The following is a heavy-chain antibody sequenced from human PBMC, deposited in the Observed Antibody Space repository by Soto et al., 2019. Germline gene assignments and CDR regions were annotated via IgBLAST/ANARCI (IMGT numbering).Heavy chain of an antibody. J-gene: IGHJ6*02. CDR3: AVTGEVVVADYYYGMDV. CDR1: GGTFSSYA. Sequence: SVKLYCKASGGTFSSYAISWVRQAPGQGLEWMGGIIPIFGTANSAQKFQGRVTITADKSTSTAYMELSSLRSEDTAVYYCAVTGEVVVADYYYGMDVWGQGTTVTVSS. D-gene: IGHD2-15*01. V-gene: IGHV1-69*06. CDR2: IIPIFGTA.